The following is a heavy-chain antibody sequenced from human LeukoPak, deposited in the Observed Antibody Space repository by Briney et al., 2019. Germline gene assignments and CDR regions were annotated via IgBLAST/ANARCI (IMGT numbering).Heavy chain of an antibody. Sequence: SVKVSCKASGYTFTSYGISWVRQAPGQGLEWMGGIIPIFDTPNYAQKFQGRVTITTDESTSTAYMELSSLRSEDTAVYYCARDIPGYDAFDIWGQGTVVTVSS. V-gene: IGHV1-69*05. D-gene: IGHD1-1*01. CDR2: IIPIFDTP. CDR1: GYTFTSYG. J-gene: IGHJ3*02. CDR3: ARDIPGYDAFDI.